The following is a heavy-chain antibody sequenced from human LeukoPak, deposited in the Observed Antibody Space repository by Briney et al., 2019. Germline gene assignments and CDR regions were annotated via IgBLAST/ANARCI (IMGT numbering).Heavy chain of an antibody. CDR1: GGSISSSSYY. J-gene: IGHJ4*02. Sequence: SETLSLTCTVSGGSISSSSYYWGWIRQPPGKGLEWIGTIYHSGSTSYNPSLKSRVTISVDTSKNQFSLKLSSLTAADTAVYYCAGASHDYGDYSHFDYWGQGTLVTVSS. CDR3: AGASHDYGDYSHFDY. CDR2: IYHSGST. V-gene: IGHV4-39*07. D-gene: IGHD4-17*01.